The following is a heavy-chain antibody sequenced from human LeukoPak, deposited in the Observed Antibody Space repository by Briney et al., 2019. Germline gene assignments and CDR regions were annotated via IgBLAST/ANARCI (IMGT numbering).Heavy chain of an antibody. D-gene: IGHD6-13*01. CDR1: GYTFTSYY. CDR2: INPSGGST. Sequence: ASVKVSCKAFGYTFTSYYMHWVRQAPGQGLEWMGIINPSGGSTSYAQKFQGRVTMTRDTSTSTVYMELSSLRSEDTAVYYCARDRYSSSWYTRKGTFDYWGQGTLVTVSS. J-gene: IGHJ4*02. V-gene: IGHV1-46*01. CDR3: ARDRYSSSWYTRKGTFDY.